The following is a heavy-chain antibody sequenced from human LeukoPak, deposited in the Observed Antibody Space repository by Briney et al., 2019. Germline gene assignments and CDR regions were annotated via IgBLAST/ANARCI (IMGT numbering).Heavy chain of an antibody. CDR3: ARDNHYYGSGSFDY. V-gene: IGHV3-7*01. D-gene: IGHD3-10*01. CDR1: GFTFSSYW. Sequence: HTGGSLRLSCAASGFTFSSYWMSWVRQAPGKGLEWVANIKDDGSERYYVDSVKGRFTISRDNAKNSLFLYMNSLRADDTAVYYCARDNHYYGSGSFDYWGQRTLVTVSS. J-gene: IGHJ4*02. CDR2: IKDDGSER.